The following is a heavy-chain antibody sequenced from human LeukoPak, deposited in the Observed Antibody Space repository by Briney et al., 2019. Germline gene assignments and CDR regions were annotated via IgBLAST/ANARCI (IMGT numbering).Heavy chain of an antibody. CDR3: ARWLHHFDY. CDR2: IYYSGRT. CDR1: DGSISGYY. V-gene: IGHV4-59*01. J-gene: IGHJ4*02. Sequence: SETLSLTCTVSDGSISGYYWSWIRQPPGKGLEWIGYIYYSGRTNYNPSLKSRVTISVDTSKNQFSLKLTSVTAADTAVYYCARWLHHFDYWGQGTLVTVSS. D-gene: IGHD5-24*01.